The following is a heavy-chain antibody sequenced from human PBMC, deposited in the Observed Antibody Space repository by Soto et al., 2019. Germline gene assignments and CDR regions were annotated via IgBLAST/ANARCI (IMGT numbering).Heavy chain of an antibody. D-gene: IGHD3-16*01. CDR1: GDSISRGGYS. Sequence: QLQLQESGSGLVTPSQTLSLTCAVSGDSISRGGYSWNWIRQPPGKGLEWIAYIYHNGNTYFNPSLKSRVTISLDRSENQFSPKLSSVTAADTAVYYCARERYGGGEFDYWGRGILVTVSS. V-gene: IGHV4-30-2*01. CDR2: IYHNGNT. J-gene: IGHJ4*02. CDR3: ARERYGGGEFDY.